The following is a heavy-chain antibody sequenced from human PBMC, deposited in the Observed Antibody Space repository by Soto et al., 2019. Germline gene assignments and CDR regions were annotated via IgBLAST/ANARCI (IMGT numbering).Heavy chain of an antibody. V-gene: IGHV5-10-1*01. CDR2: IEPSDPST. CDR3: AVLNYFDP. Sequence: PGESLKISCQASGYNFGMYSISWVRQVPGKGLEWVGKIEPSDPSTIYSPSFQGHVTISVDKSINTAYLQWRSLRASDTAMYFCAVLNYFDPWGQGSLVTVSS. D-gene: IGHD4-4*01. J-gene: IGHJ5*02. CDR1: GYNFGMYS.